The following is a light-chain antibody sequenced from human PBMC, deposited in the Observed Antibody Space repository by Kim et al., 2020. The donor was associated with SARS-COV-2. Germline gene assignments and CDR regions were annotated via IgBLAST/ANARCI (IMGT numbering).Light chain of an antibody. J-gene: IGKJ1*01. V-gene: IGKV1-27*01. Sequence: VGDRVTIPCLARQGIINYLAWYQQKPGKVPMLLIYAASTLQSGVPSRFSGSGSGTDFTLTISSLQPEDVATYYCQKYNSAPFTFGQGTKVDIK. CDR2: AAS. CDR1: QGIINY. CDR3: QKYNSAPFT.